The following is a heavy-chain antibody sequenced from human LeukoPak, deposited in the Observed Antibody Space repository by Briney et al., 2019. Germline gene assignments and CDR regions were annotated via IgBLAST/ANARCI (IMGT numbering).Heavy chain of an antibody. V-gene: IGHV1-18*01. J-gene: IGHJ4*02. CDR1: GYTFTSYG. CDR3: ARVMITFGGVIVLPFDY. CDR2: ISAYNGNT. D-gene: IGHD3-16*02. Sequence: ASVKVSCKASGYTFTSYGISWVRQAPGQGLEWMGWISAYNGNTSYEQKLQGRVTMTTDTSTSTAYMELRSLRSDDTAVYYCARVMITFGGVIVLPFDYWGQGTLVTVSS.